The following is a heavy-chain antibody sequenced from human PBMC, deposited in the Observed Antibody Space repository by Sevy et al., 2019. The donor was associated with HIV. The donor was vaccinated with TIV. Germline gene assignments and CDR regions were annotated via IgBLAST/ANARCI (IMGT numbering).Heavy chain of an antibody. CDR1: GGSINSYY. V-gene: IGHV4-59*01. J-gene: IGHJ6*02. CDR3: ARAVGSSSWPRDYYYGMDV. D-gene: IGHD6-13*01. Sequence: SETLSLTCTVSGGSINSYYWTWIRQPPGKGLEWIGYIYYSGSTKYNPSLKSRVTISVDTSKNQFSLKLTSVTAADTAVYYCARAVGSSSWPRDYYYGMDVWGQWTTVTVSS. CDR2: IYYSGST.